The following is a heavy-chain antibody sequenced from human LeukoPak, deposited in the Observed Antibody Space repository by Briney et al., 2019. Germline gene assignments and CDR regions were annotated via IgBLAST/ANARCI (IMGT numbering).Heavy chain of an antibody. D-gene: IGHD3-10*01. Sequence: GASVKVSCKASGYTFTTYGITWVRHAPGQGLEWMGWISAYNGNTNYAQKLHGRVTMTTDTSTSTAYMELRSLRSDDTAVYYCATGPTQNYYGSGRFDYWGQGTLVTVSS. CDR2: ISAYNGNT. J-gene: IGHJ4*02. CDR3: ATGPTQNYYGSGRFDY. V-gene: IGHV1-18*01. CDR1: GYTFTTYG.